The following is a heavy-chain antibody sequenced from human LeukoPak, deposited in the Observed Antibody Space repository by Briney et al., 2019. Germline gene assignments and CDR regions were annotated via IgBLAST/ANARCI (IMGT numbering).Heavy chain of an antibody. J-gene: IGHJ4*02. D-gene: IGHD6-19*01. V-gene: IGHV4-34*01. Sequence: SETLSLTCAVYGGSFSGYYWSWIRQPPGKGLEWIGEINHSGSTNYNPSLKSRVTISVDTSKNQFSLKLSSVTAADTAVYYCARIRVADVYYFDYWGQGTQVTVSS. CDR3: ARIRVADVYYFDY. CDR1: GGSFSGYY. CDR2: INHSGST.